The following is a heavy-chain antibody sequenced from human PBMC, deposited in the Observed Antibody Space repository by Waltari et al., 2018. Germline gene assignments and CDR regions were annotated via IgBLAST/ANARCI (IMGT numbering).Heavy chain of an antibody. J-gene: IGHJ4*02. CDR2: MNPNRGNT. CDR3: ASWLYDSTTPRDY. V-gene: IGHV1-8*01. D-gene: IGHD3-22*01. Sequence: QVQLVQSGAEVKKPGASVKVSCKASGYTFTSYDINWVRQATGQGLEWMGWMNPNRGNTGYAQKFQGRVTMTRNTSISTAYMELSSLRSEDTAVYYCASWLYDSTTPRDYWGQGTLVTVSS. CDR1: GYTFTSYD.